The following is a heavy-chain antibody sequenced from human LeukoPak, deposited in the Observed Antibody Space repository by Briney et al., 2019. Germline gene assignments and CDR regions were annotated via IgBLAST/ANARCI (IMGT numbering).Heavy chain of an antibody. V-gene: IGHV3-21*01. CDR1: GFTFSSYS. J-gene: IGHJ3*02. CDR2: ISSSSSYI. CDR3: ARVSGSYSEAAFDI. Sequence: PGGSLRLSCAASGFTFSSYSMNWVRQAPGKGLEWVSSISSSSSYIYYADSVKGRFTISRDNAKNTLYLQMNSLRAEDTAVYYCARVSGSYSEAAFDIWGQGTMVTVSS. D-gene: IGHD1-26*01.